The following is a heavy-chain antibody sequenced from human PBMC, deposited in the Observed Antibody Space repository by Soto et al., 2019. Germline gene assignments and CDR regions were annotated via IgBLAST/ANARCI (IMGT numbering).Heavy chain of an antibody. V-gene: IGHV1-8*01. CDR1: GYTFTSYD. CDR2: MNPNSGNT. J-gene: IGHJ5*02. D-gene: IGHD3-16*01. Sequence: QVQLVQSGAEVKKPGASVKVSCKDSGYTFTSYDIYWVRQATGQGLEWMGWMNPNSGNTGYAQKFQGSVTMTTNTSNSTAYMELSSLRSEETAVYSCARERSGGWFDPWGQGTLVTVSS. CDR3: ARERSGGWFDP.